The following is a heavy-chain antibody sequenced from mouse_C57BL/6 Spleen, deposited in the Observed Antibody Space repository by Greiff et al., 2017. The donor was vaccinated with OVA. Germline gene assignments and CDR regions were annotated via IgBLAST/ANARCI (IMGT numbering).Heavy chain of an antibody. V-gene: IGHV14-2*01. Sequence: VQLQQSGAELVQPGASVKLSCTASGFNFTDYYMHWVQQRPEQGLEWIGRIDPEDGGTKYAPKFQGKATITADTSSNTAYLQLSSLTSEDTAVYYCASSYDYEDYWGQGTTLTVSS. CDR1: GFNFTDYY. D-gene: IGHD2-4*01. CDR3: ASSYDYEDY. J-gene: IGHJ2*01. CDR2: IDPEDGGT.